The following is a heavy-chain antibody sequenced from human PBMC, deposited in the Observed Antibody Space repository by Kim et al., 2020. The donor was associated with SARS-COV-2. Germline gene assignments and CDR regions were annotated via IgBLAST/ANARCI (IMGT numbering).Heavy chain of an antibody. CDR2: ISYDGSNK. Sequence: GGSLRLSCAASGFTFSSYAMHWVRQAPGKGLEWVAVISYDGSNKYYADSVKGRFTISRDNSKSTLYLQMNSLRAEDTAVYYCARELAAAGTWIPHYYYYYGIDAWGQGTTVTVSS. J-gene: IGHJ6*02. V-gene: IGHV3-30*04. CDR1: GFTFSSYA. CDR3: ARELAAAGTWIPHYYYYYGIDA. D-gene: IGHD6-13*01.